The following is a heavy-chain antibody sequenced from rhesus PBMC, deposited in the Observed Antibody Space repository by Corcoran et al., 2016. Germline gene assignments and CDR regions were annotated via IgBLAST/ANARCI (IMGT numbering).Heavy chain of an antibody. CDR2: IYCSGGST. V-gene: IGHV4-160*01. CDR3: ARDLGGYGDV. CDR1: GGSISSNY. Sequence: QVQLQESGPGLVKPSETLSLTCAVSGGSISSNYWSWLRQAPGKGLEWIGRIYCSGGSTDYNPALKSRVTISTDASKNQFSLKLSSVTAADTAVYYCARDLGGYGDVWGRGVLVTVSS. D-gene: IGHD5-12*01. J-gene: IGHJ5-2*02.